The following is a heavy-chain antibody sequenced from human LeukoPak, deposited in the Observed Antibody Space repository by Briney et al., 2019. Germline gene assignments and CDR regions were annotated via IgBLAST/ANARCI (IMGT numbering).Heavy chain of an antibody. D-gene: IGHD6-19*01. CDR1: GGSFSGYY. J-gene: IGHJ4*02. Sequence: SETLSLTCAVYGGSFSGYYWSWIRQPPGKGLEWIGEINHSGSTNYNPSLKSRVTISVDTSKNQFSLKLSSVTAADTAVYYCARALFSSGWYWVPAYFDYWGQGTLVTVSS. CDR2: INHSGST. CDR3: ARALFSSGWYWVPAYFDY. V-gene: IGHV4-34*01.